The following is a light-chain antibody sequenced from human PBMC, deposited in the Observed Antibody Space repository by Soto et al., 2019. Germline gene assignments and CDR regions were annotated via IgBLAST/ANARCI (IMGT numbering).Light chain of an antibody. CDR3: QKANNFPWT. CDR1: QGISSY. Sequence: DIQLTQSPSFLSASVGDRVTITCRASQGISSYLAWYQQKPGKAPKLLIYGASSLQSGVPSRFSGSGSGTHYTLTISSLQPEDSATYYCQKANNFPWTFGQGTKVDIK. V-gene: IGKV1-9*01. J-gene: IGKJ1*01. CDR2: GAS.